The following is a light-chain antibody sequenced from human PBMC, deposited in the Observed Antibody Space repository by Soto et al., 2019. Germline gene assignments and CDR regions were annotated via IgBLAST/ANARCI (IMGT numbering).Light chain of an antibody. CDR1: QTVSSNY. V-gene: IGKV3-20*01. CDR2: AVS. J-gene: IGKJ1*01. Sequence: EIVLTQSPGTLSLSPGERATLSCRASQTVSSNYLAWYQQKPGQAPRLLIYAVSSRATGIPDRFSGSGSGRDFTLTISRLEPEDFAVYYCQQFGSSSSTFGQGTTVEIK. CDR3: QQFGSSSST.